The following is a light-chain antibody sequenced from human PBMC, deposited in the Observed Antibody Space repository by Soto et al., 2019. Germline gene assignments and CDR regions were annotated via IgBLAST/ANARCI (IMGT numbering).Light chain of an antibody. CDR3: QQYNTYPLT. CDR1: QNINSW. CDR2: DAS. V-gene: IGKV1-5*01. Sequence: DIQMTQSPSTLSASVGDRVTITCRASQNINSWLAWYQQKPGKAPILLIYDASTLESGVPSRFSGRRSGTDFTLTISSLQPSDFATYYCQQYNTYPLTFGGGTKV. J-gene: IGKJ4*01.